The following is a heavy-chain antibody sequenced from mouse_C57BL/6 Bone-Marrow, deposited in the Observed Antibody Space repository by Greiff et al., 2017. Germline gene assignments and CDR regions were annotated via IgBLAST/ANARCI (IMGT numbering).Heavy chain of an antibody. V-gene: IGHV14-2*01. D-gene: IGHD1-1*01. CDR1: GFNIKDYY. J-gene: IGHJ2*01. Sequence: EVQLQQSGAELVKPGASVKLSCTASGFNIKDYYMHWVKQRTEQGLEWIGRIDPEDGETKYAPKFQGKATLTADTSSNTAYLQLSSLTSEDTAVYYGARTFYGSDPLDYWGQGTTRTVSS. CDR3: ARTFYGSDPLDY. CDR2: IDPEDGET.